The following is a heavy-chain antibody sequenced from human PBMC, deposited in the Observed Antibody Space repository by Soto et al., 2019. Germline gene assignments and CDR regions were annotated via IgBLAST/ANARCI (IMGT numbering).Heavy chain of an antibody. D-gene: IGHD6-6*01. CDR3: ARWGTPSIAARLTYYYGMDV. J-gene: IGHJ6*02. CDR1: GGTFSSYA. CDR2: IIPIFGTA. Sequence: ASVKVSCKASGGTFSSYAISWVRQAPGQGLEWMGGIIPIFGTANYAQKFQGRVTITADESTSTAYMELSSLRSEDTAVYYCARWGTPSIAARLTYYYGMDVWGQGTTVTGSS. V-gene: IGHV1-69*13.